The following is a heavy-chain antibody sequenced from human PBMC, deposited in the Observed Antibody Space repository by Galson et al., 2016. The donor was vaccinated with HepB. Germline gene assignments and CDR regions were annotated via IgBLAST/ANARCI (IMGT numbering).Heavy chain of an antibody. Sequence: SLRLSCAASGFTFSSYWMHRVRQVPGKRPVWVSLINSDGSNTSYADSVKGRFTISRDNAKNKLYLQMSSLRTEDTAVYYCARVWAYCGGDCQSSGFSPWGQGTLVTVSS. D-gene: IGHD2-21*02. CDR2: INSDGSNT. V-gene: IGHV3-74*01. CDR1: GFTFSSYW. CDR3: ARVWAYCGGDCQSSGFSP. J-gene: IGHJ5*02.